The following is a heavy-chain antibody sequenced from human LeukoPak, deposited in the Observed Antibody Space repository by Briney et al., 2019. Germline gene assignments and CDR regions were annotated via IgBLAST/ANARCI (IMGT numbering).Heavy chain of an antibody. J-gene: IGHJ5*02. D-gene: IGHD3-9*01. V-gene: IGHV4-4*07. CDR3: ARDMYDILTGYGSWFDP. CDR2: MYTSGST. Sequence: SETLSLTCTVSGGSISSYYWSWIRQPAGKGLEWIGRMYTSGSTNYNPSLKSRVTMSVDTSKNQFSLKLSSVTAADTAVYYCARDMYDILTGYGSWFDPWGQGTLVTVSS. CDR1: GGSISSYY.